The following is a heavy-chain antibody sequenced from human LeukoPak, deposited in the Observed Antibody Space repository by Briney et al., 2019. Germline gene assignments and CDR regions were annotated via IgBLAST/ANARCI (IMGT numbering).Heavy chain of an antibody. CDR3: AKGHLAVAS. CDR2: ISGSGDST. Sequence: EGSLRLSCAASGFTFKSYAMSWVRQAPGKGLEWVSGISGSGDSTYYADSVKGRFTISRDNSKNTLYLQMNSLRAEDTALYYCAKGHLAVASWGQGSLVTVSS. V-gene: IGHV3-23*01. D-gene: IGHD6-19*01. CDR1: GFTFKSYA. J-gene: IGHJ5*02.